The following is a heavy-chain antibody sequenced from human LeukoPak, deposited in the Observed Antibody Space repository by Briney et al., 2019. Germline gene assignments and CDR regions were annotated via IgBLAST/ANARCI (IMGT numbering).Heavy chain of an antibody. CDR3: AKEKKSGGWPIDY. CDR1: GFTFSTYA. CDR2: ISNGGDYT. V-gene: IGHV3-23*01. Sequence: GGSLRLSCAASGFTFSTYAMTWVRQAPGKGLEWVPGISNGGDYTYYADSVKGRFIISRDNSKNTLYLQMNSLRADDTAVYHCAKEKKSGGWPIDYWGQGALVTVSS. D-gene: IGHD2-15*01. J-gene: IGHJ4*02.